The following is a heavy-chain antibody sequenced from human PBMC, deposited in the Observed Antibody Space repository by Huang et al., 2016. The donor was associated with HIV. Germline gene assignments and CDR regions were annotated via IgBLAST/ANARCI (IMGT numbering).Heavy chain of an antibody. CDR3: ARRFSSSSGYFDY. CDR1: GYSFSSYW. J-gene: IGHJ4*02. Sequence: VQLVQSGAEVKKPGESLKISCKGSGYSFSSYWIAWVRKMPGKGLEWMGSIFPDDSDTTYSPSFEGQVTISADKSIGTAYLQWSSLKASDTAMYYCARRFSSSSGYFDYWGQGSLVTVSS. CDR2: IFPDDSDT. D-gene: IGHD6-6*01. V-gene: IGHV5-51*01.